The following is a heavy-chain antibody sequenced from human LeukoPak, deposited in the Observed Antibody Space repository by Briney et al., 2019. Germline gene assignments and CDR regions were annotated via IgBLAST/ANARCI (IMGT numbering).Heavy chain of an antibody. V-gene: IGHV3-66*02. CDR3: ARDLGGSCGGDCFSSYGMDV. J-gene: IGHJ6*02. CDR2: IYSDGTS. Sequence: GGSLRLSCAASGLTVSSHYMSWVRQAPGKGLEWVSLIYSDGTSYYVDSVKGRFTISRDNSKNILYLQMNGLRAEDTAVYYCARDLGGSCGGDCFSSYGMDVWGQGTTATVSS. D-gene: IGHD2-21*02. CDR1: GLTVSSHY.